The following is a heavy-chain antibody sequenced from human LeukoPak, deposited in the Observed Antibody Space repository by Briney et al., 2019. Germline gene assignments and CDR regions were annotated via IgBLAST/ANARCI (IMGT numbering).Heavy chain of an antibody. J-gene: IGHJ6*03. Sequence: SETLSLTCTVSGGSIGSDGYYWSWIRQPPGKGLEWIGYIYYSGSTYYNPSLKSRVTISVDTSKNQFSLKLSSVTAADTAVYYCATLPAAISYYYYYYYMDVWGKGTTVTVSS. CDR3: ATLPAAISYYYYYYYMDV. V-gene: IGHV4-30-4*08. D-gene: IGHD2-2*02. CDR1: GGSIGSDGYY. CDR2: IYYSGST.